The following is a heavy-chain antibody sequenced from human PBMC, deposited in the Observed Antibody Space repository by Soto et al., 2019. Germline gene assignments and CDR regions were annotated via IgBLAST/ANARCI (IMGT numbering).Heavy chain of an antibody. D-gene: IGHD1-1*01. CDR2: IYYSGST. V-gene: IGHV4-59*01. CDR3: ARVSRPRWFDP. Sequence: TSETLSLTCTVSGGSISSYYWSWIRQPPGKGLEWIGYIYYSGSTNYNPSLKSRVTISVDTSKNQFSLKLSSVTAADTAVYYCARVSRPRWFDPWGQGTLVTVSS. CDR1: GGSISSYY. J-gene: IGHJ5*02.